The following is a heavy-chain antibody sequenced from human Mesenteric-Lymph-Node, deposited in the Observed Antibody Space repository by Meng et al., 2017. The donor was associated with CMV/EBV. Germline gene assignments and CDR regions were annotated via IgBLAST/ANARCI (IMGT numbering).Heavy chain of an antibody. CDR2: IKPDGSDT. D-gene: IGHD1-1*01. CDR3: ARDRYPYYYYSMDV. Sequence: GGSLRLSCAASGFTFSSNWMTWVRQAPGKGLEWVASIKPDGSDTYYVGSVKGRFTISRDNAKNSLYLQMISLRADDTAVYYCARDRYPYYYYSMDVWGQGTTVTVSS. J-gene: IGHJ6*02. CDR1: GFTFSSNW. V-gene: IGHV3-7*01.